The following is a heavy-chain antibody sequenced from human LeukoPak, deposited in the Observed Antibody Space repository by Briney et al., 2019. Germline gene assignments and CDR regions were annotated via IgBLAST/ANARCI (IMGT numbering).Heavy chain of an antibody. Sequence: GWIRQPPGKGLECIGSIYYSGSTYYNPSLKSRVTISVDTSKNQFSLKLSSVTAADTAVYYCARDRGDYGDYSNWFDPWGQGTLVTVSS. D-gene: IGHD4-17*01. V-gene: IGHV4-39*07. CDR2: IYYSGST. J-gene: IGHJ5*02. CDR3: ARDRGDYGDYSNWFDP.